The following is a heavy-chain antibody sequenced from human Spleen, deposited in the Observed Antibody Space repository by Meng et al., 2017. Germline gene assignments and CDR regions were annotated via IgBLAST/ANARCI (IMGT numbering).Heavy chain of an antibody. D-gene: IGHD3-9*01. V-gene: IGHV3-11*01. CDR1: GFTFSDYY. CDR3: ARDLGYDILTGPNIDAFDI. Sequence: GESLKISCAASGFTFSDYYMSWIRQAPGKGLEWVSYISSSGSTIYYADSVKGRFTISRDNAKNSLYLQMNSLRAEDTAVYYCARDLGYDILTGPNIDAFDIWGQGTMVTVSS. CDR2: ISSSGSTI. J-gene: IGHJ3*02.